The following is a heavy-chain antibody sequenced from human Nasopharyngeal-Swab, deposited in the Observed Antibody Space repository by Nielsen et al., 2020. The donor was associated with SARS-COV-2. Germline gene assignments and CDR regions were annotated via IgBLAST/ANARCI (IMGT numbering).Heavy chain of an antibody. CDR3: AKGFVLGLVITDDAFDI. CDR1: GLTFDDYA. V-gene: IGHV3-9*01. Sequence: GGSLRLSCAASGLTFDDYAMHWVRQAPGKGLEWVAGISWNSGSIGYADSVKGRFTISRDNAKNSLYLKMSSLRAEDTALYYCAKGFVLGLVITDDAFDIWGQGTMVTVSS. CDR2: ISWNSGSI. D-gene: IGHD3/OR15-3a*01. J-gene: IGHJ3*02.